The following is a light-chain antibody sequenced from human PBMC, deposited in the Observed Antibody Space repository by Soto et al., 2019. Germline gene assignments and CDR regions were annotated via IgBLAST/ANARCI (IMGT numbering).Light chain of an antibody. V-gene: IGLV1-40*01. CDR1: SSNIGAGYD. CDR3: QSYDSSLSGYV. CDR2: GNS. Sequence: QSVLTQPPSVSGAPGQRVTISCTGSSSNIGAGYDVHWYQQLPGTAPNLLLYGNSNRPSGVPDRFSGSKSGTSASLAITGLQAEDEADYYCQSYDSSLSGYVFGSGTKLTVL. J-gene: IGLJ1*01.